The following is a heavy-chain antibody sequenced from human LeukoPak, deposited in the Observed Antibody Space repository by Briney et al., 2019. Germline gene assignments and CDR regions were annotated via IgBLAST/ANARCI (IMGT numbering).Heavy chain of an antibody. CDR1: GYSFTAHF. CDR3: ARGGGYSWFDY. V-gene: IGHV1-2*02. Sequence: VASVQVSCKVSGYSFTAHFIHWVRQAPGQGLEWMGWIDPNSGGTNCAQKFQGRVTMTRDTSVSAVYMELSSLRSDDTAVYYCARGGGYSWFDYWGQGTLVTVSS. CDR2: IDPNSGGT. J-gene: IGHJ4*02. D-gene: IGHD5-18*01.